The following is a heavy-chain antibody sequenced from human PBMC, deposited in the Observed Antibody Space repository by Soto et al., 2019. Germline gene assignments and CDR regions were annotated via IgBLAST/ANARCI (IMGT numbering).Heavy chain of an antibody. CDR2: FDYSGST. CDR3: ARLIMVPLHGWDAFDI. V-gene: IGHV4-59*02. J-gene: IGHJ3*02. D-gene: IGHD2-8*01. Sequence: SETLSLTCTVSGGSVSNNYWTWIRQPPGKGLEWIGYFDYSGSTNYNPSLESRVTMSVDTSKNQFSLKLSSVTAADTAIYYCARLIMVPLHGWDAFDIWGQGTMVTVSS. CDR1: GGSVSNNY.